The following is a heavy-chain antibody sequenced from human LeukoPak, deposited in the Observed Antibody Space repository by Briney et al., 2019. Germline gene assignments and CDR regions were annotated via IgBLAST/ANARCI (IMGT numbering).Heavy chain of an antibody. CDR3: ARASVGFDY. Sequence: PGGSLKISCAASGFTFSTYWMSWVRQAPGKGLEWVANIKRDGSEKFQVDSVKGRFTISRDNAKNSLYLQMNSLRAEDTAVYYCARASVGFDYWGQGTLVTVSS. J-gene: IGHJ4*02. D-gene: IGHD1-26*01. CDR2: IKRDGSEK. CDR1: GFTFSTYW. V-gene: IGHV3-7*01.